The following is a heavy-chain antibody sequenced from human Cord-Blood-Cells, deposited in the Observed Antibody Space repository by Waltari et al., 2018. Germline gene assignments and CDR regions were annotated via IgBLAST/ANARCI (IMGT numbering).Heavy chain of an antibody. CDR2: INHSGST. J-gene: IGHJ5*02. CDR3: ARGQIVVVPAAFNWFDP. CDR1: GGSFSGYY. V-gene: IGHV4-34*01. Sequence: QVQLQQWGAGLLKPSETLSLTCAVYGGSFSGYYWSWIRQPPGKGVEWIGEINHSGSTNYNPSLKSRVTISVDPSKNQFALKLSSVTAADTAVYYCARGQIVVVPAAFNWFDPWGQGTLVTVSS. D-gene: IGHD2-2*01.